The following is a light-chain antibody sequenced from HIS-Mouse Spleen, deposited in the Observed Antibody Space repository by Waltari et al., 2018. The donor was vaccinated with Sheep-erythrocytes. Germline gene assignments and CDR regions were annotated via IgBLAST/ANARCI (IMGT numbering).Light chain of an antibody. CDR2: DVS. CDR3: CSYAGSYNHV. V-gene: IGLV2-11*01. J-gene: IGLJ1*01. CDR1: RRDSCGYNY. Sequence: QSSLTQPRSVSGSPGHSVTISSTGHRRDSCGYNYLSWYQPHPGKAPKLMIYDVSKRPSGVPDRFSGSKSGNTASLTISGLQAEDEADYYCCSYAGSYNHVFATGTKVTVL.